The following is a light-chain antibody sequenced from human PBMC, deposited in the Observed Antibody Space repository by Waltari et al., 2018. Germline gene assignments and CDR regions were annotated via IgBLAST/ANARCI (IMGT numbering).Light chain of an antibody. Sequence: IQMTQSPPALSASVGDRVAITCRASQTISDYLHWYQQKTGKAPRVLIYTASSLQRGVPTRFSGSGSGTEFTLTISTLQPEDAATYYCQQSYSSPWTFGQGTKVEIK. J-gene: IGKJ1*01. V-gene: IGKV1-39*01. CDR2: TAS. CDR1: QTISDY. CDR3: QQSYSSPWT.